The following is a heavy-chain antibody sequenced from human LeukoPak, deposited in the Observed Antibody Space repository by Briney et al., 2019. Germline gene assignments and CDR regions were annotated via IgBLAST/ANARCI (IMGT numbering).Heavy chain of an antibody. V-gene: IGHV1-2*02. D-gene: IGHD3-22*01. CDR3: ARLSDSSGYYYLDY. CDR1: GYTFTGCY. J-gene: IGHJ4*02. CDR2: INPNSGGT. Sequence: GASVKDSCKASGYTFTGCYMHWVRQAPGQGLEWMGWINPNSGGTNYAQKFQGRVTMTRDTSISTAYMELSRLRSDDTAVYYCARLSDSSGYYYLDYWGQGTLVTVSS.